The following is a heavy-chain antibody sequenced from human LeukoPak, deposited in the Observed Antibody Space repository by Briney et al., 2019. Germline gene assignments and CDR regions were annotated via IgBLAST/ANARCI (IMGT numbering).Heavy chain of an antibody. CDR3: AREGLWFGELLPFDY. Sequence: SETLSLTCTVSGGSISSSSYYWGWIRQPPGKGLEWIGSIYYSGSTYYNPSLKSRVTISVDTSKNQFSLKLSSVTAADTAVYYCAREGLWFGELLPFDYWGQGTLVTVSS. D-gene: IGHD3-10*01. CDR2: IYYSGST. CDR1: GGSISSSSYY. J-gene: IGHJ4*02. V-gene: IGHV4-39*07.